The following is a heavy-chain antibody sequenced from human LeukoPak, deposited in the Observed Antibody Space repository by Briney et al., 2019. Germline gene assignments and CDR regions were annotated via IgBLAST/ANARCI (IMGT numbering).Heavy chain of an antibody. CDR3: AKGGEYCSGGSCYGVFGY. Sequence: SETLSLTCTVSGGSISSYYWSWIRQPPGKGLEWIGYIYYSGSTNYNPSLKSRVTISVDTSKNQFSLKLSSVTAADTAVYYCAKGGEYCSGGSCYGVFGYWGQGTLVTVSS. CDR1: GGSISSYY. V-gene: IGHV4-59*01. D-gene: IGHD2-15*01. CDR2: IYYSGST. J-gene: IGHJ4*02.